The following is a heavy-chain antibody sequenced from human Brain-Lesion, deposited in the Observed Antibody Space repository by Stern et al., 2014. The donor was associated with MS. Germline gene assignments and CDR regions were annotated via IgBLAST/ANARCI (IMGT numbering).Heavy chain of an antibody. J-gene: IGHJ6*02. Sequence: QVQLQESGPGLVKPSQTLSLTCTVSGGSISSDNYYWTWIRQHPGHGLEWIGHIYYSGTTYYNPSLKSRVSITVDTSKNLFSLRLSSVTAADTAVYYCARDHFTTSLDVWGHGTTVTVS. CDR2: IYYSGTT. CDR1: GGSISSDNYY. V-gene: IGHV4-31*03. D-gene: IGHD2-2*01. CDR3: ARDHFTTSLDV.